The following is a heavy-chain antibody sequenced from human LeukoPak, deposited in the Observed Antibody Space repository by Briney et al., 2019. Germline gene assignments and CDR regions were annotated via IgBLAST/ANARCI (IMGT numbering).Heavy chain of an antibody. D-gene: IGHD2/OR15-2a*01. Sequence: QPGGSLRLSCAASGNYWMHWVRQVPGKGLVWVSHINSDGSWTSYADSVKGRFTISKDNAKNTVYLQMNSLRAEDTAVYYCVSFYETYWGRGTLVIVSS. CDR3: VSFYETY. CDR2: INSDGSWT. CDR1: GNYW. J-gene: IGHJ4*02. V-gene: IGHV3-74*01.